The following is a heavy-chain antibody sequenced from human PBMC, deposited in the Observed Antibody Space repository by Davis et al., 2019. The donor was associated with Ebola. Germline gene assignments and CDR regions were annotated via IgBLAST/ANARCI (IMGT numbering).Heavy chain of an antibody. D-gene: IGHD1-26*01. V-gene: IGHV3-9*01. CDR3: AGGDGLDY. CDR1: GFTFDDYA. CDR2: ISWNSGSI. Sequence: SLKISCAASGFTFDDYAMHWVRQAPGKGLEWVSGISWNSGSIGYADSVKGRFTISRDNAKNSLYLQMNSLRAEDTAVYYCAGGDGLDYWGQGTLVTVSS. J-gene: IGHJ4*02.